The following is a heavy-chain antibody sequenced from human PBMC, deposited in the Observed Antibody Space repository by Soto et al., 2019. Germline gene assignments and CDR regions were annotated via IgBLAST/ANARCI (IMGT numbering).Heavy chain of an antibody. CDR3: AKDAAVGLFEH. CDR1: GYTFTSYG. V-gene: IGHV1-18*01. Sequence: QVQLVQSGAEVKKPGASVKVSCKASGYTFTSYGISWVRQAPGQGLEWMGWISAYNGNTKYAQKLQGRVTRTTDTPASTAYMELSSLRSDDTAVYYCAKDAAVGLFEHWGQGTLFTVSS. CDR2: ISAYNGNT. D-gene: IGHD1-26*01. J-gene: IGHJ4*02.